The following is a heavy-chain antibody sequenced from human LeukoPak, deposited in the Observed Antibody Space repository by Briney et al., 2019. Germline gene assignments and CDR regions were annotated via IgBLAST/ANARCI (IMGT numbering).Heavy chain of an antibody. CDR1: GYTFTSYY. Sequence: ASVTLSCKASGYTFTSYYIHWVRQAPGQGFEWMGMLNPSGGSTAYAQRVQGRVTMTRDTSTSTVYMELSSLRSEDTAVYYCARGDSSGYYYYWGQGTLVAVSS. J-gene: IGHJ4*02. CDR2: LNPSGGST. D-gene: IGHD3-22*01. V-gene: IGHV1-46*01. CDR3: ARGDSSGYYYY.